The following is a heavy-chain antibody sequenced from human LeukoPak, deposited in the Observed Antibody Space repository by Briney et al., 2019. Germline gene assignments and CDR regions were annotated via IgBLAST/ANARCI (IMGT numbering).Heavy chain of an antibody. CDR2: ISAYNGNT. V-gene: IGHV1-18*01. J-gene: IGHJ6*03. D-gene: IGHD4-23*01. CDR1: GYTFTSYG. CDR3: ARVYGGNSGSYYYYYMDV. Sequence: ASVKVSCKASGYTFTSYGISWVRQAPGQGLEWMGWISAYNGNTNYAQKLQGRVTMTTDTSTSTAYMELRSLRSDDTAVYYCARVYGGNSGSYYYYYMDVWGKGTTVTISS.